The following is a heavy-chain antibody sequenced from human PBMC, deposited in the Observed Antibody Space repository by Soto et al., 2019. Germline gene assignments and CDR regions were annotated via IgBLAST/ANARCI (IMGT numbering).Heavy chain of an antibody. CDR2: FDPEDGET. D-gene: IGHD4-4*01. J-gene: IGHJ4*02. CDR1: GYTLTELS. V-gene: IGHV1-24*01. CDR3: ARDMDDNSDYGDY. Sequence: ASVKVSCKVSGYTLTELSMHWVRQAPGKGLEWMGGFDPEDGETIYAQKFQGRVTMTEDTSTDTAYMELSSLRVEDTALYYCARDMDDNSDYGDYWGQGTLVTVSS.